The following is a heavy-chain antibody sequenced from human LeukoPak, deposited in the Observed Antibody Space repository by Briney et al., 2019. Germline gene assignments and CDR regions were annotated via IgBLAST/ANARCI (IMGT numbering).Heavy chain of an antibody. CDR3: ARDLVPYYDSSGYYPNY. CDR2: ISAYNGNT. J-gene: IGHJ4*02. D-gene: IGHD3-22*01. V-gene: IGHV1-18*01. CDR1: GYTFTSYG. Sequence: PGGSLRLSCAASGYTFTSYGISWVRQAPGQGLEWMGWISAYNGNTNYAQKLQGRVTMTTDTSTSTAYMELRSLRSDDTAVYYCARDLVPYYDSSGYYPNYWGQGTLVTVSS.